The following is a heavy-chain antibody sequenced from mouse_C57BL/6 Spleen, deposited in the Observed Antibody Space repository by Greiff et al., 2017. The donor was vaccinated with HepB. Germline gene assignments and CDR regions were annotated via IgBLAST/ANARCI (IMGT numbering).Heavy chain of an antibody. CDR2: IHPNSGST. V-gene: IGHV1-64*01. CDR1: GYTFTSYW. J-gene: IGHJ4*01. CDR3: ARERGLPYAMDY. Sequence: VKLQQPGAELVKPGASVKLSCKASGYTFTSYWMHWVKQRPGQGLEWIGMIHPNSGSTNYNEKFKSKATLTVDKSSSTAYMQLSSLTSEDSAVYYCARERGLPYAMDYWGQGTSVTVSS.